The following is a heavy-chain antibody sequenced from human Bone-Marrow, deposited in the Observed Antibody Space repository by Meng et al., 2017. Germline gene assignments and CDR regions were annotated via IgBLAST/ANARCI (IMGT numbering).Heavy chain of an antibody. CDR1: GFTFSSYE. J-gene: IGHJ6*01. CDR2: IYSGGST. Sequence: GESLKISCAASGFTFSSYEMNWVRQAPGKGLEWVSVIYSGGSTYYADSVKGRFTISRDNSKNTMYLEMNSLAAEDTAIYYCARDKVHGGKFNWYYYGMDVWGQGTTVTVSS. CDR3: ARDKVHGGKFNWYYYGMDV. D-gene: IGHD1-1*01. V-gene: IGHV3-66*02.